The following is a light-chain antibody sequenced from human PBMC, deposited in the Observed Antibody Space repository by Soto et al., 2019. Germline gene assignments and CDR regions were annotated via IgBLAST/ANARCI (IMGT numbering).Light chain of an antibody. V-gene: IGKV3-15*01. CDR3: QQFNNWPRT. Sequence: EIVMTQSPATLSVSPGDTATLSCRASQSVSSNLAWYQQKPGQAPRLLSYGASTRATGIPARFSGSGSGTEFTLTISSLQSEDFAVYYCQQFNNWPRTFGQGTKVEIK. CDR1: QSVSSN. J-gene: IGKJ1*01. CDR2: GAS.